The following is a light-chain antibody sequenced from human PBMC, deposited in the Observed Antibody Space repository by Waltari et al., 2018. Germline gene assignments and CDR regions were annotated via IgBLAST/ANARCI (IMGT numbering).Light chain of an antibody. J-gene: IGKJ1*01. CDR3: QQRSKWPLT. Sequence: ELVLTQSPATLSLSPGERATLSCRASQSVGISLAWYQQKPGQAPRLLIYDASNRATGIPVRFSGSGSGTDFTRTISSLEPEDFAVYYCQQRSKWPLTFGQGTKVEIK. CDR1: QSVGIS. V-gene: IGKV3-11*01. CDR2: DAS.